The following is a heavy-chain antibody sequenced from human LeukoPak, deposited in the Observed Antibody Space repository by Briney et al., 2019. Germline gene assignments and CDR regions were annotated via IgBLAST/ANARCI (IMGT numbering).Heavy chain of an antibody. CDR1: GFTFSSYA. J-gene: IGHJ4*02. CDR3: AKDRGRIAAAGTGSFDY. CDR2: ISGSGGST. D-gene: IGHD6-13*01. Sequence: PGGSLRLSCAASGFTFSSYAMSWVRQAPGKGLEWVSAISGSGGSTYYADSVKGRFTISRDNSKNTLYLQMNSLRAEDTAVYYCAKDRGRIAAAGTGSFDYWGQGTLVTVSS. V-gene: IGHV3-23*01.